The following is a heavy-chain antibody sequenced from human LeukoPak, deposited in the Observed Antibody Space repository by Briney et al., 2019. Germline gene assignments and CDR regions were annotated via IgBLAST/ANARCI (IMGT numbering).Heavy chain of an antibody. D-gene: IGHD6-25*01. J-gene: IGHJ3*02. V-gene: IGHV4-4*07. CDR1: GGSISSYY. CDR3: ARHSADRAFDI. Sequence: SETLSLNCTVSGGSISSYYGSWIRQPAGKGLEWIGRIYTGGSTNYNPSLKSRVTISVDTSRNQFSLKLSSVTAADTAVYYCARHSADRAFDIWGQGTMVTVSS. CDR2: IYTGGST.